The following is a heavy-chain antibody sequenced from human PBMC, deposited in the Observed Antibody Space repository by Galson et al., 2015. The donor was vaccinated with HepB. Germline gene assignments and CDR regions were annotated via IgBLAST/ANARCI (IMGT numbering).Heavy chain of an antibody. CDR1: GYTFIGYH. J-gene: IGHJ4*02. V-gene: IGHV1-2*06. CDR3: ARGFDGSGYYFDY. CDR2: VNPNSGGT. D-gene: IGHD3-22*01. Sequence: SVKVSCKASGYTFIGYHMNWVRQAPGQGLEWVGRVNPNSGGTTYAEKFQGRVTMTRDTSISTVYMELRSLRSDDTAVYYCARGFDGSGYYFDYWGQGTLVTVSS.